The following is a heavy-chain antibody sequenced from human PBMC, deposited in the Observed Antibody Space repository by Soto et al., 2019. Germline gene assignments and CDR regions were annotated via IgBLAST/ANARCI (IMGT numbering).Heavy chain of an antibody. Sequence: PSETLSLTCTVYGGSFSGYYWTWIRQPPGTGLEWIGEINHSGSTNYNPSLKSRVTISVDTSKNQFSLKLSSVTAADTAVYYCARTMVRGVIVYYFDYWGQGTLVTVSS. CDR3: ARTMVRGVIVYYFDY. J-gene: IGHJ4*02. D-gene: IGHD3-10*01. CDR1: GGSFSGYY. CDR2: INHSGST. V-gene: IGHV4-34*01.